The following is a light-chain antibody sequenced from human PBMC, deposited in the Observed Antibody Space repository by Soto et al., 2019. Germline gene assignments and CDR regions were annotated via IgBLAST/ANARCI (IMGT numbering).Light chain of an antibody. J-gene: IGKJ1*01. V-gene: IGKV1-5*01. CDR3: QQYNSYSPT. CDR1: QSISSW. Sequence: DIQLTLPPSTLSASVGDRVTITCRASQSISSWLAWYQQKPGKAPKLLIYDASSLESGVPSRFSGSGSGTEFTLTISSLQPDDFATYYCQQYNSYSPTFGQGTKV. CDR2: DAS.